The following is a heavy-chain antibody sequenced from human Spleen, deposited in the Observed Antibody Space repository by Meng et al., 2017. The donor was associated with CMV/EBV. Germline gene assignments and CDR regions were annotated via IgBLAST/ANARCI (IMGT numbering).Heavy chain of an antibody. D-gene: IGHD2-2*01. CDR1: GGSLSSGDSH. Sequence: QVVLQESGPGLAKPSQTPSPTCTVSGGSLSSGDSHWSWIRQPPGKGLEWIGYIYYSGSTYYNPSLKSRVTISVDTSKNQFSLKLSSVTAADTAVYYCARENIVVVPDWYFDLWGRGTLVTVSS. J-gene: IGHJ2*01. CDR2: IYYSGST. CDR3: ARENIVVVPDWYFDL. V-gene: IGHV4-30-4*08.